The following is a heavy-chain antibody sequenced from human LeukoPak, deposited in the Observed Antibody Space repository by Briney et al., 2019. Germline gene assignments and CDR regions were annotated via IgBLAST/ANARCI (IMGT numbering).Heavy chain of an antibody. CDR3: ARDKRYGDYGPYYYYGMDV. CDR2: ISAYNGNT. Sequence: GASVKVSCKASGYTFTSYGISWVRQAPGQGLEWMGWISAYNGNTNYAQKLQGRVTMTTDTSTSTAYMELSRLRSDDTAVYYCARDKRYGDYGPYYYYGMDVWGQGTTVTVSS. D-gene: IGHD4-17*01. CDR1: GYTFTSYG. V-gene: IGHV1-18*01. J-gene: IGHJ6*02.